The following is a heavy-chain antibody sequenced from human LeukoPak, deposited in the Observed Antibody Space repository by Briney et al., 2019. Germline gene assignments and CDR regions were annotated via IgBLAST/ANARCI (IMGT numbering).Heavy chain of an antibody. CDR3: ARGYSYVFY. CDR1: GFTFSSYW. D-gene: IGHD5-18*01. CDR2: IKLDGSET. J-gene: IGHJ4*02. V-gene: IGHV3-7*04. Sequence: GGSLRLSCAASGFTFSSYWMSWIRQAPGKGLEWVANIKLDGSETNYGDSVKGRFTISRDNAKNSLFLQMNSLRAEDTAMYYCARGYSYVFYWGQGTLVSVSS.